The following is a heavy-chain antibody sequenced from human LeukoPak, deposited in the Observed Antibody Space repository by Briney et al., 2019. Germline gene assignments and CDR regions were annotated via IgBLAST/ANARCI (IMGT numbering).Heavy chain of an antibody. V-gene: IGHV3-33*01. CDR2: IWSDGSSK. CDR3: VRDRGSGYSYGMYYYFYGVDV. J-gene: IGHJ6*02. D-gene: IGHD5-18*01. Sequence: GGSLRLSCAASGFTFSTPAMHWVRQAPGKGLEWVAVIWSDGSSKYYADSVKGRFTISRDNSKNTLFLDMSSLRVEETAVYYCVRDRGSGYSYGMYYYFYGVDVWGQGTTVTVSS. CDR1: GFTFSTPA.